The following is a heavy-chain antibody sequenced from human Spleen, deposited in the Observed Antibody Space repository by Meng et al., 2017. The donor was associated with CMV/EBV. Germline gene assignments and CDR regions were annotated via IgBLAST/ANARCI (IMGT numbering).Heavy chain of an antibody. CDR2: SYSGGNT. J-gene: IGHJ4*02. Sequence: GGSLRLSCAASGLTVGSNYMGWVRQAPGKGLEWISLSYSGGNTYYADSVRGRFTLSRDNYKNTLDLQMNSLRVDDTAVYYCAKGYGSGSHFLDSWGQGTLVTVS. CDR3: AKGYGSGSHFLDS. V-gene: IGHV3-53*01. D-gene: IGHD3-10*01. CDR1: GLTVGSNY.